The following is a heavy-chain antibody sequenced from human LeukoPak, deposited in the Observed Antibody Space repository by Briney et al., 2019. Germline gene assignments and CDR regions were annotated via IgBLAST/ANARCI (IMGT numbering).Heavy chain of an antibody. CDR3: ERNWEVITLSGAFAI. D-gene: IGHD3-22*01. CDR1: GDSMTLSTYY. J-gene: IGHJ3*02. CDR2: INHSGST. V-gene: IGHV4-39*07. Sequence: SETLSLTCTVSGDSMTLSTYYWGWIRQPPGKGLEWIGEINHSGSTNYNPSLKSRVTISVDTSKNQFSLKLSSVTAADTAVYYCERNWEVITLSGAFAIWRQGTMVTVSS.